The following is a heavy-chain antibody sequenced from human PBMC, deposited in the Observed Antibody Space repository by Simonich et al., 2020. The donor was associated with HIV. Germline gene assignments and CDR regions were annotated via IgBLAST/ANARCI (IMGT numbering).Heavy chain of an antibody. CDR3: ASLDPMYYYDSSGYFDDAFDI. Sequence: QVQLQQWGAGLLKPSETLSLTCAVYGGSFRGYYWNWIRLSPGKGLEWIGEINHSGGTNYNPSLKSRVTVPVDTSKTQVSLNLSSVTAADTAVYYCASLDPMYYYDSSGYFDDAFDIWGQGTMVTVSS. D-gene: IGHD3-22*01. J-gene: IGHJ3*02. V-gene: IGHV4-34*01. CDR2: INHSGGT. CDR1: GGSFRGYY.